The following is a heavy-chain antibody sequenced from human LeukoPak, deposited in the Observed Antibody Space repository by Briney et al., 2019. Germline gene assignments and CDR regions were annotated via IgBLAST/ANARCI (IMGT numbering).Heavy chain of an antibody. CDR3: ARHSFRSGYYFDY. J-gene: IGHJ4*02. CDR1: GGSISSYY. CDR2: IFHSGIT. D-gene: IGHD6-25*01. V-gene: IGHV4-38-2*02. Sequence: SETLSLTCTVSGGSISSYYWGWIRQPPGKGLEWIGSIFHSGITYYNPSLKSRLTISLDTSKNHFSLKLSSVTAADTAVYYCARHSFRSGYYFDYWGQGTLVTVSS.